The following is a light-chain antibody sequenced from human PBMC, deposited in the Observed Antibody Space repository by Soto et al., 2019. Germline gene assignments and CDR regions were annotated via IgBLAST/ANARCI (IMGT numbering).Light chain of an antibody. CDR1: QSVSSY. CDR3: QQRSNWRIT. Sequence: EIVLTQSPAPLSLSPGERATLSCRTSQSVSSYLAWYQQKPGQSPRLLIYDASNRATGIPARFSGSGSVTDFTLTISSLEPEDFAVYYCQQRSNWRITFGQGTRLEIK. V-gene: IGKV3-11*01. CDR2: DAS. J-gene: IGKJ5*01.